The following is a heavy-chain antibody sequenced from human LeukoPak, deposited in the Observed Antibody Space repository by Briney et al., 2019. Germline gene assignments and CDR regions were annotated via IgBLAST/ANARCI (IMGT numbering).Heavy chain of an antibody. CDR2: LSGNGIST. CDR3: ARDIRANRGVDY. J-gene: IGHJ4*02. Sequence: GGSLRLSCVASGFTLRAYAMHWVRQAPGKGLEYVSALSGNGISTYYADSVKSRFTISRDDSKNALYLQMGRLRAEDMGVYYCARDIRANRGVDYWGQGTLVTVSS. V-gene: IGHV3-64*02. D-gene: IGHD4/OR15-4a*01. CDR1: GFTLRAYA.